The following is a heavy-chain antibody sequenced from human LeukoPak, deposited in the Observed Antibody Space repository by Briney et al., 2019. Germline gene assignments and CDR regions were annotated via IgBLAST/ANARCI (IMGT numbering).Heavy chain of an antibody. J-gene: IGHJ6*03. Sequence: SETLSLTCTVSGGSISSYYWSWIRQPPRKGLEWIGYIHYTGSTNYNPSLKSRVTISVDTSKNQFSLKLSSVTAADTAVYYCARVEEGYGSGRRENYYYYYMDVWGKGTAVTVSS. CDR2: IHYTGST. CDR3: ARVEEGYGSGRRENYYYYYMDV. D-gene: IGHD3-10*01. CDR1: GGSISSYY. V-gene: IGHV4-59*01.